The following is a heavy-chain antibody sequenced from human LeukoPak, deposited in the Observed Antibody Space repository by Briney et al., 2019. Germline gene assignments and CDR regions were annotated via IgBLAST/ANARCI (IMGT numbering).Heavy chain of an antibody. Sequence: GGSLRLSCVASGFTFSSYWMSWVRQAPGKGLEWVANIKQDGSEKYYVDSVKGRFTISRDSAKNSLYLQMNSLRAEDTAVYYCANLDVVRLPPMDVWGKGTTVTVSS. CDR1: GFTFSSYW. J-gene: IGHJ6*03. CDR3: ANLDVVRLPPMDV. D-gene: IGHD3-10*01. CDR2: IKQDGSEK. V-gene: IGHV3-7*01.